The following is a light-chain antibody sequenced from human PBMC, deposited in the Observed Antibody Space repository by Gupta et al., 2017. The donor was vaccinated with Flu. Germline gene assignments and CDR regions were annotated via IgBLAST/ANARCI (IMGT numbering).Light chain of an antibody. CDR2: GAS. CDR3: QQYGDYPLT. J-gene: IGKJ4*01. V-gene: IGKV1-16*02. CDR1: RDISNS. Sequence: DIQMTQSPSSLSASVGDTVTITCRASRDISNSLAWFQVIPGKAPRSLIFGASTLQGGVPAKFSGSGSGTDFSLTIRGLQPEDFAMYYCQQYGDYPLTFGGGTRVDIK.